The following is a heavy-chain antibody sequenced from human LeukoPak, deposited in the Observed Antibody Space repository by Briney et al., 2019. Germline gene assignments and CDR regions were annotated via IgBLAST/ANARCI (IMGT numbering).Heavy chain of an antibody. D-gene: IGHD3-3*01. Sequence: PGGSLRLSCAASGFTFSSYAMSWVRQAPGKGLEWVSAISGSGGSTYHADSVKGRFTISRDNSKNTLYLQMNSLRAEDTAVYYCAKEYTYYDFWSGYYPFDYWGQGTLVTVSS. CDR2: ISGSGGST. CDR3: AKEYTYYDFWSGYYPFDY. CDR1: GFTFSSYA. J-gene: IGHJ4*02. V-gene: IGHV3-23*01.